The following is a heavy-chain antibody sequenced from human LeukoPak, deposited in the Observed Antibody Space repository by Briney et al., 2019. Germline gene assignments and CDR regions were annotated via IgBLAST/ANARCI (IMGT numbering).Heavy chain of an antibody. CDR2: ISGSGYST. CDR1: GFTFSSYA. Sequence: GGSLRLSCAASGFTFSSYAMSWVRQAPGKGLEWVSLISGSGYSTYYADSVKGRFTISRDDSNNMLPLQMNGLRADDTALYYCAKSGSGTFRPFSWGQGTLVTVSS. D-gene: IGHD3-10*01. J-gene: IGHJ5*02. CDR3: AKSGSGTFRPFS. V-gene: IGHV3-23*01.